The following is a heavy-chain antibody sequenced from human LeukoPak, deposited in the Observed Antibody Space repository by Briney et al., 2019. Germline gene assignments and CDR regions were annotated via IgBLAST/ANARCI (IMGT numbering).Heavy chain of an antibody. Sequence: ASVKVSCKASGYTFTGYYMHWVRQAPGQGLEWVGWINPNSGGTNYAQKFQGWVTMTRDTSISTAYMELSRLRSDDTAVYYCAIGTSYDILTGPIPGFDYWGQGTLVTVSS. J-gene: IGHJ4*02. CDR2: INPNSGGT. D-gene: IGHD3-9*01. CDR1: GYTFTGYY. CDR3: AIGTSYDILTGPIPGFDY. V-gene: IGHV1-2*04.